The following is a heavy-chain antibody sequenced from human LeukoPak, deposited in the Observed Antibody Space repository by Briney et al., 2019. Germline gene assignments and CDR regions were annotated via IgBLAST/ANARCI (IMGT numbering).Heavy chain of an antibody. Sequence: SSETLSLTCAVYGGSFSGYYWSWIRQPPGKGLEWIGEINHSGSTNYNPSLKSRVTISVDTSKNQFSLKLSSVTAADTAVYYCARAPDGYYGFDPWGQGTLVTVSS. D-gene: IGHD4-17*01. V-gene: IGHV4-34*01. CDR3: ARAPDGYYGFDP. CDR1: GGSFSGYY. CDR2: INHSGST. J-gene: IGHJ5*02.